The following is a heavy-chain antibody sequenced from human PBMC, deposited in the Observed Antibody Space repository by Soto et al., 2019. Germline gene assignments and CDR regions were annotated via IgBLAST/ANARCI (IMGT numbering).Heavy chain of an antibody. CDR1: GFSFSSHA. J-gene: IGHJ4*02. V-gene: IGHV3-23*01. D-gene: IGHD6-6*01. CDR3: AQKCTGSSSMGCFDS. CDR2: ISGDTRDT. Sequence: EVQLLESGGGLVQPGGSLRLSCAASGFSFSSHAMSWVRQAPGKGLDWVSSISGDTRDTYAADSVKGRFTISRDNSKNTVYLQMISLRAEDTAVYLCAQKCTGSSSMGCFDSWGQGTMVTVSS.